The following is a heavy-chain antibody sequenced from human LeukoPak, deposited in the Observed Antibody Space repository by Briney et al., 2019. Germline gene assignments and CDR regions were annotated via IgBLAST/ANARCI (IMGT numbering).Heavy chain of an antibody. V-gene: IGHV1-18*01. Sequence: ASVKVSCKASGYPFTDYGIGWVRQAPGQGPEWMGWISAYNGNTNYAQKIQGRVTMTTDPSTSTVYMELKSLRSDGTAVYYCARRFKQDVLGTTMGWFDPWGQGTLITVSS. CDR2: ISAYNGNT. CDR1: GYPFTDYG. CDR3: ARRFKQDVLGTTMGWFDP. J-gene: IGHJ5*02. D-gene: IGHD1-26*01.